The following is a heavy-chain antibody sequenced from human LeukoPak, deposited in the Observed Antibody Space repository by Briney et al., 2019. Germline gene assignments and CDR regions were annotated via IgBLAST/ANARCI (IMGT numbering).Heavy chain of an antibody. D-gene: IGHD3-9*01. V-gene: IGHV4-39*01. CDR2: IYYSGST. CDR1: GGSISSSSYY. Sequence: SETLSLTCTVSGGSISSSSYYWGWIRQPPGKGLEWIGSIYYSGSTYYSPSLKSRVTISVDTFKNQFSLKLSSVTAADTAVYYCARSYLRYFDWLLIGGQGTLVTVSS. CDR3: ARSYLRYFDWLLI. J-gene: IGHJ4*02.